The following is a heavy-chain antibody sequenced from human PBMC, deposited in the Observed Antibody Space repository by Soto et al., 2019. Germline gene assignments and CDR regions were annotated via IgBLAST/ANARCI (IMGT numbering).Heavy chain of an antibody. J-gene: IGHJ6*02. CDR1: GGSITSGGYS. V-gene: IGHV4-30-2*06. CDR2: IYQSGSA. Sequence: SETLSLTCTVSGGSITSGGYSWSWIRQSPGQGLEWIGYIYQSGSAFYNPSLKTRATILVGRSKNQFSLNLTSVTAADAAVYYCARAFYGVDLWGQGTTVTVSS. CDR3: ARAFYGVDL.